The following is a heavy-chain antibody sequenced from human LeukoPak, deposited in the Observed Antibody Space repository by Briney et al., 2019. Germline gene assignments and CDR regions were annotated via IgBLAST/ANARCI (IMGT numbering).Heavy chain of an antibody. Sequence: GGSLRLSCAASGLTFSSHWMHWVRQAPGKGLVWVSRINGDGSSTSYADSVKGRFTISRDNAKNTLYLQMNSLRAEDTAVYYCARDSFSGMFDYWGQGTLVTVSS. D-gene: IGHD1-26*01. CDR1: GLTFSSHW. V-gene: IGHV3-74*01. CDR3: ARDSFSGMFDY. CDR2: INGDGSST. J-gene: IGHJ4*02.